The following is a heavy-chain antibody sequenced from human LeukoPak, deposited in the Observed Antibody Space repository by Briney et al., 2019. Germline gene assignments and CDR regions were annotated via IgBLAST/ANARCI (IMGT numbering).Heavy chain of an antibody. CDR1: GFTFGSYA. J-gene: IGHJ4*02. Sequence: AGSLRLSCAASGFTFGSYAMTWVRQAPGKGLEWVSVITGSESSTYYADSVRGRFTISRDNPKNTLYLQMNSLRADDTAVYYCAKHRGSGVAGTGGVESWGQGTLVTVSS. D-gene: IGHD6-19*01. V-gene: IGHV3-23*01. CDR3: AKHRGSGVAGTGGVES. CDR2: ITGSESST.